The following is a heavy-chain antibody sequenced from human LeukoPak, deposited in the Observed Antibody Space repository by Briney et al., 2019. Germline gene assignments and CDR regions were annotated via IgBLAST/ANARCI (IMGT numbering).Heavy chain of an antibody. CDR3: ARDQYCTNGVCQWYFDL. Sequence: GSSVKVSCKASGGTFSSYTISWVRQAPEQGLEWMGRIIPILGIANYAQKFQGRVTITADKSTSTAYMELSSLRSEDTAVYYCARDQYCTNGVCQWYFDLWGRGTLVTVSS. J-gene: IGHJ2*01. CDR1: GGTFSSYT. D-gene: IGHD2-8*01. CDR2: IIPILGIA. V-gene: IGHV1-69*04.